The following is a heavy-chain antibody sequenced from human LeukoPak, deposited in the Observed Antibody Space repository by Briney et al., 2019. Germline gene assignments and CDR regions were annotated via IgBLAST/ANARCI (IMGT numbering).Heavy chain of an antibody. CDR1: GYTFTGYY. D-gene: IGHD2-21*01. Sequence: ASVKVSCKASGYTFTGYYMHWVGQAPGQGGEGMGWINPNSGGTNYAQKFQGRVTMTRDTSITTAYMRLSSLRSDGSAVYSCAIPGELCGGGSPSLCYYPMVVSGHGATVTVSS. V-gene: IGHV1-2*02. J-gene: IGHJ6*02. CDR2: INPNSGGT. CDR3: AIPGELCGGGSPSLCYYPMVV.